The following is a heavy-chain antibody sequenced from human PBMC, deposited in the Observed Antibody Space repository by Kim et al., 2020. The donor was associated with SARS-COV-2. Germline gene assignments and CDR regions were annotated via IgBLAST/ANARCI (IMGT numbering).Heavy chain of an antibody. CDR2: ISSNSGHT. CDR1: GYSFSNYG. CDR3: APYYDSNSYRGQWD. J-gene: IGHJ4*01. V-gene: IGHV1-18*01. Sequence: ASVKVSCKTSGYSFSNYGLVWARQAPGQGLEWMGGISSNSGHTKYAQNVQGRVTLTTDTSTNTGYMELSSLRSDDTAVYYCAPYYDSNSYRGQWDWGQGTPGTVSS. D-gene: IGHD3-22*01.